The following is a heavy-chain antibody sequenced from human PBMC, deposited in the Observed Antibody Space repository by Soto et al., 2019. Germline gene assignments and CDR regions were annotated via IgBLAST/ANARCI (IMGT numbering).Heavy chain of an antibody. V-gene: IGHV3-9*01. CDR3: AKALYDILTGYQSTDAFDI. Sequence: PGGSLRLSCAASGFTFDDYAMHWVRQAPGKGLEWVSGISWNSGSIGYADSVKGRFTISRDNAKNSLYLQMNSLRAEDTALYYCAKALYDILTGYQSTDAFDIWGQGTMVTVSS. D-gene: IGHD3-9*01. J-gene: IGHJ3*02. CDR1: GFTFDDYA. CDR2: ISWNSGSI.